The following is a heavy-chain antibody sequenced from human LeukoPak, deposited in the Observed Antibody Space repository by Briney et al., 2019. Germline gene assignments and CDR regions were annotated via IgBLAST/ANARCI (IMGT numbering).Heavy chain of an antibody. V-gene: IGHV4-4*07. D-gene: IGHD6-13*01. Sequence: SETLSLTCTVSGDSISSYDWSWIRQPAGKGLEWIGRIYASGSTSHNPSFKSRVTMSVDTSKSQFSLKLSSVTAADTAVYYCAKGGSSWAPGGAYYYYYGMDVWGQGTTVTVSS. CDR1: GDSISSYD. CDR3: AKGGSSWAPGGAYYYYYGMDV. J-gene: IGHJ6*02. CDR2: IYASGST.